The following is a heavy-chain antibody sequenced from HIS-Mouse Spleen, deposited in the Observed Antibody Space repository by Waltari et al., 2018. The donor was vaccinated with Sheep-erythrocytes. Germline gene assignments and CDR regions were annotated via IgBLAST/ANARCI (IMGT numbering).Heavy chain of an antibody. Sequence: QVQLQESGPGLVKPSETLSLTCTVSGGSISSYYWSWIRQPPGKGLEWFGYIYYSGSTNYNPSLKSRVTISVATSKNPFSLKLSSVTAADTAVYYCARLELGQFDYWGQGTLVTVSS. CDR1: GGSISSYY. CDR3: ARLELGQFDY. V-gene: IGHV4-59*08. J-gene: IGHJ4*02. D-gene: IGHD1-26*01. CDR2: IYYSGST.